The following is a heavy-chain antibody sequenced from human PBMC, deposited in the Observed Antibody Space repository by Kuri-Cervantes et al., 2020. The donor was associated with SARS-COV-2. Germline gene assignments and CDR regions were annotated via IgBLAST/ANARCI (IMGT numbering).Heavy chain of an antibody. CDR2: ISYDGSNK. CDR3: AREVAEHDYVWGSYRPHYYYYYMDV. D-gene: IGHD3-16*02. Sequence: GESLKISCAASGFTFSSYSMNWVRQAPGKGLEWVAVISYDGSNKYYADSVKGRFTISRDNSKNTLYLQMNSLRAEDTAVYYCAREVAEHDYVWGSYRPHYYYYYMDVWGKGTTVTVSS. V-gene: IGHV3-30*03. J-gene: IGHJ6*03. CDR1: GFTFSSYS.